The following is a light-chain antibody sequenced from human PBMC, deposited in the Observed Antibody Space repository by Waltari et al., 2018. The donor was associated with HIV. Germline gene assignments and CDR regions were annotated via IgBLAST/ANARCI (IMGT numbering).Light chain of an antibody. CDR1: RSLLYTYNNKNS. Sequence: DVVVTQSPESLTLSVGERATLKCHSSRSLLYTYNNKNSLAWYQQKPGQRPRLLIYWASTRDSGVPDRFNGSGSGTDFTLTISSLQAEDVAFYSCQQYYSLPYTFGQGPNWRSN. J-gene: IGKJ2*01. CDR2: WAS. V-gene: IGKV4-1*01. CDR3: QQYYSLPYT.